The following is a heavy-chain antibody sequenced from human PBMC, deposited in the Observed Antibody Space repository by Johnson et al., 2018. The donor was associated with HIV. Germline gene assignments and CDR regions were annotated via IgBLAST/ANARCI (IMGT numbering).Heavy chain of an antibody. J-gene: IGHJ3*02. CDR3: ARIAARPLDAFDI. V-gene: IGHV3-30*02. D-gene: IGHD6-6*01. CDR2: IRYDGSNK. CDR1: GFTISSYA. Sequence: QVQLVESGGGLVHPGGSLRLSCVASGFTISSYAIHWVRQPPGKGLEWVAFIRYDGSNKYYADSVKGRFTISRDDSKNSLYLQMNSLRAGDTAVYYCARIAARPLDAFDIWGQGTMVTVSS.